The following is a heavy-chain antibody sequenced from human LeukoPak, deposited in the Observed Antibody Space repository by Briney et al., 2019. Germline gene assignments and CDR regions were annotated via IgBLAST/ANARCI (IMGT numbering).Heavy chain of an antibody. V-gene: IGHV3-21*04. CDR2: ISSSSSYI. Sequence: PGGSLRLSCAASGFTFSSYSMNWVRQAPGKGLEWVSSISSSSSYIYYADSVKGRFTISRDNSKNTLYLQMNSLRAEDTAVYYCAIPGGVTMVRGVTNPFDYWGQGTLVTVSS. CDR3: AIPGGVTMVRGVTNPFDY. CDR1: GFTFSSYS. J-gene: IGHJ4*02. D-gene: IGHD3-10*01.